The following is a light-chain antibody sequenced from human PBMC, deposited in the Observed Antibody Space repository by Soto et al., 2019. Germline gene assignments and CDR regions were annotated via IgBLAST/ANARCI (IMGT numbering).Light chain of an antibody. CDR1: QSTSSY. CDR3: QQYSSHST. V-gene: IGKV1-5*03. Sequence: DIQMTPSPFTLSASVGGRVTITCRASQSTSSYLAWYQQKPGKAPKLLIYQASSLENGVPSRFSGSGSGTEFSLTISSLQPDDFATYYCQQYSSHSTFGQGTKVDIK. J-gene: IGKJ1*01. CDR2: QAS.